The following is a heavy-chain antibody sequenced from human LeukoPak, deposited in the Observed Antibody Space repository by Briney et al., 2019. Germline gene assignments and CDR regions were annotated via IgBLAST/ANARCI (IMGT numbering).Heavy chain of an antibody. CDR3: ARVVQDDYYYYGMDV. Sequence: ASVKVSCKASGYTFTGYYMHWVRQAPGQGLEWMGWINPNSGDTNYAQKFQGRVTMTRDTSISTAYMELSRLRSDGTAVYFCARVVQDDYYYYGMDVWGQGTTVTVSS. CDR1: GYTFTGYY. CDR2: INPNSGDT. J-gene: IGHJ6*02. V-gene: IGHV1-2*02.